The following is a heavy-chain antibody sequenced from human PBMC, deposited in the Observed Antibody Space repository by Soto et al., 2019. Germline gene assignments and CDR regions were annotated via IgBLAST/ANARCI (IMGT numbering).Heavy chain of an antibody. D-gene: IGHD3-3*01. V-gene: IGHV4-38-2*01. CDR2: IYHSGST. CDR1: GYSISSGYY. J-gene: IGHJ5*02. CDR3: ARGLYYDFWSGYYPFDP. Sequence: KPSETLSLTCAVSGYSISSGYYWGWIRQPPGKGLEWIGSIYHSGSTYYNPSLKSRVTISVDTSKNQFSLKLSSVTAADTAVYYCARGLYYDFWSGYYPFDPWGQGTLVTVSS.